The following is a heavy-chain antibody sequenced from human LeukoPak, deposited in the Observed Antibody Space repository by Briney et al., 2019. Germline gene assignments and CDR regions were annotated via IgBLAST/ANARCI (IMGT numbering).Heavy chain of an antibody. CDR3: ARVVVVPAAIPDYYYYYYMDV. CDR2: ISYDGSNK. D-gene: IGHD2-2*01. Sequence: GGSLRLSCAASGFTFSSYAMHWVRQAPGKGLEWVAVISYDGSNKYYADSVKGRFTISRDNSKNTLYLQMNSLRAEDTAVYYCARVVVVPAAIPDYYYYYYMDVWGKGTTVTVSS. CDR1: GFTFSSYA. V-gene: IGHV3-30-3*01. J-gene: IGHJ6*03.